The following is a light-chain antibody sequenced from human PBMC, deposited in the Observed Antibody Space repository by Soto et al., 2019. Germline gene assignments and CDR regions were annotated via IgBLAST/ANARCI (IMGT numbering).Light chain of an antibody. V-gene: IGKV3-20*01. CDR3: QQYGSSLVT. CDR1: QSVSSSY. Sequence: EIVLTQSQATLSLSPGERATLSCRASQSVSSSYLAWYQQKPGQAPRLLIYGASSRATGIPDRFSGSGSGTDFTLTISRLEPEDFAVYYCQQYGSSLVTLGQGTRLEIK. J-gene: IGKJ5*01. CDR2: GAS.